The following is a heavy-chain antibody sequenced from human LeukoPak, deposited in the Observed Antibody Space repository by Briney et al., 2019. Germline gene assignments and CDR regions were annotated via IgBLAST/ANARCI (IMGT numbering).Heavy chain of an antibody. D-gene: IGHD3-3*01. CDR3: ARGPYDFWSGYLDY. CDR1: GGSISSYY. CDR2: IYYSGST. Sequence: PSETLSLTFTVSGGSISSYYWSWIRQPPGKGLEWIGYIYYSGSTNYNPSLKSRVTISVDTSKNQFSLKLSSVTAADTAVYYCARGPYDFWSGYLDYWGQGTLVTVSS. V-gene: IGHV4-59*01. J-gene: IGHJ4*02.